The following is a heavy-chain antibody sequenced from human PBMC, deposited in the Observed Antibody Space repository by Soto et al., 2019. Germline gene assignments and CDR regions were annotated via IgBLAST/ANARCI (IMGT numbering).Heavy chain of an antibody. CDR3: WRVGPYYCALRMDG. J-gene: IGHJ6*02. Sequence: EVQLVESGGGLVQPGGSLRLSCVASGTPVSSNYMTWVRQAPGKGLEWVTVLHSGGDTYYANSVKGGFTISRHDSTDTLFLQMNRLTAEDTPVYWCWRVGPYYCALRMDGWGQASTITVS. CDR1: GTPVSSNY. CDR2: LHSGGDT. D-gene: IGHD3-22*01. V-gene: IGHV3-53*04.